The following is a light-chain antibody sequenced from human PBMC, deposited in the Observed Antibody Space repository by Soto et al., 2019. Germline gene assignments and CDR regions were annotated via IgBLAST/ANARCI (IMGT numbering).Light chain of an antibody. CDR3: QQYGSSPRT. J-gene: IGKJ1*01. V-gene: IGKV3-20*01. Sequence: EIVLTQSPGTVSLSPGERAALSCGASQSVSSSYLACDQQKPGQAPRLRIYGASSRATGIPARLRGSGSGTDLTLTITSLEREEFEVYYCQQYGSSPRTFGQGTKLDIK. CDR1: QSVSSSY. CDR2: GAS.